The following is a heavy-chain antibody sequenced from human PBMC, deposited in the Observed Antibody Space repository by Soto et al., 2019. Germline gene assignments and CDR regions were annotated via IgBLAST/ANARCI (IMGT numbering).Heavy chain of an antibody. CDR2: ISYDGSNK. J-gene: IGHJ6*03. V-gene: IGHV3-30*18. CDR1: GFIFSSYA. CDR3: AKGEQYYYYMDV. D-gene: IGHD1-1*01. Sequence: PGGSLRLSCAASGFIFSSYAMHWVRQAPGKGLEWVAVISYDGSNKDYADSVKGRFTISRDNSKNMLYVRMNSLTVEDTAVYYCAKGEQYYYYMDVWGKGTTVTVSS.